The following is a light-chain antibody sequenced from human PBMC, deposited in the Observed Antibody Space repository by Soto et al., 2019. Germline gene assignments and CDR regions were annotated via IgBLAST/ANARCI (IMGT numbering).Light chain of an antibody. V-gene: IGLV1-40*01. J-gene: IGLJ2*01. Sequence: QSVLTQPPSVSGAPGQRVTISCTGSTSNIGAGHDVHWYKQLPGTAPKLLIYGNNNRPSGVPDRFSGSKSGTSASLAITGLQAEDEGDYYCQSYDSSLRVFGGGTKVTVL. CDR1: TSNIGAGHD. CDR3: QSYDSSLRV. CDR2: GNN.